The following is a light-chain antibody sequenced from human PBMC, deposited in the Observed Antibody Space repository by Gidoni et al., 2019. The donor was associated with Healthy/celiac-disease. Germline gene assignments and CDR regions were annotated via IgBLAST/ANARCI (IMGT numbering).Light chain of an antibody. CDR2: GAS. CDR1: QSVSSN. J-gene: IGKJ1*01. CDR3: QQYNNWPRT. V-gene: IGKV3-15*01. Sequence: EIVMTQSPATLAVSPGERATLSCRASQSVSSNLAWYQQKPGQVPRLLIYGASTRATGIPARFSGSGSGTEFTLTISSLQSEDFAVYYCQQYNNWPRTCGQGTKVEIK.